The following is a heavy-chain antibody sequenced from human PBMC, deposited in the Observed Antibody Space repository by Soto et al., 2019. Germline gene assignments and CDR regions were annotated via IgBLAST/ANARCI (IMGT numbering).Heavy chain of an antibody. D-gene: IGHD6-19*01. CDR2: IFYSGST. V-gene: IGHV4-59*01. Sequence: PSETLSLTCTVSGDSTSHYYWNWIRQPPGKGLEWIGYIFYSGSTNCNPSLKSRVTISVDPSKNQFSLSLSSVTTADTAIYYCARESSSGWYGMDVWGQGITVTVSS. J-gene: IGHJ6*02. CDR3: ARESSSGWYGMDV. CDR1: GDSTSHYY.